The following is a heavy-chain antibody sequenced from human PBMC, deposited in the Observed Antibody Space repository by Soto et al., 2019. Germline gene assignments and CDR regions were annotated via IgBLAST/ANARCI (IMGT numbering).Heavy chain of an antibody. Sequence: GGSLRLSCAASGFTFDDYAMHWVRQAPGKGLEWVSGISWNSGSIGYADSVKGRFTISRDNAKNSLYLQMNSLRAEDTALYYCAKDRGGVLYRSRWYYYGMDVWGQGTTVTVSS. CDR3: AKDRGGVLYRSRWYYYGMDV. CDR2: ISWNSGSI. CDR1: GFTFDDYA. D-gene: IGHD3-10*01. J-gene: IGHJ6*02. V-gene: IGHV3-9*01.